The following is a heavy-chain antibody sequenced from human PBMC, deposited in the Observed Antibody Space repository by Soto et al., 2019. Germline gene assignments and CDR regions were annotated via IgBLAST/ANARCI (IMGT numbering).Heavy chain of an antibody. V-gene: IGHV3-23*01. Sequence: PGGSLRLSCAASGFTFNNSAMTRVRQAPGQGLEWVASISENGGSRGGTYYADSVKGRFTISRDNSKNTLYLQVDSLTGADTAVYYCASAKAVVIAPLGIWGQGALVTVSS. CDR2: ISENGGSRGGT. CDR3: ASAKAVVIAPLGI. J-gene: IGHJ3*02. CDR1: GFTFNNSA. D-gene: IGHD2-21*01.